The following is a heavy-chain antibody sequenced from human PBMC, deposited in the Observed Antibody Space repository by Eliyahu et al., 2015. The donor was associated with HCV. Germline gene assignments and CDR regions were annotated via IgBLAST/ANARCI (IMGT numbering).Heavy chain of an antibody. CDR1: GFSLSTSGVG. J-gene: IGHJ3*02. CDR3: AQGVLRFLEWSPGAFDI. V-gene: IGHV2-5*01. Sequence: QITLKESGPTLVKPTQTLTLTCTFSGFSLSTSGVGVGWIRQPPGKALEWLALIYWNDDKRYSPSLKSRLTITKDTSKNQVVLTMTNMDPVDTATYYCAQGVLRFLEWSPGAFDIWGQGTMVTVSS. D-gene: IGHD3-3*01. CDR2: IYWNDDK.